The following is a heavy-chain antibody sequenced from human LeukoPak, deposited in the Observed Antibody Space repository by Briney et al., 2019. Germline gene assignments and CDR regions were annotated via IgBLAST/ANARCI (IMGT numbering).Heavy chain of an antibody. J-gene: IGHJ4*02. V-gene: IGHV3-23*01. CDR1: GFTFSRHG. CDR2: ISPGGDIT. CDR3: AKNPCTNGVCYRVRFDY. D-gene: IGHD2-8*01. Sequence: PGGSLRLSCVASGFTFSRHGLNWVRQAPGKGLEWVSGISPGGDITYYADSVKGRFTISRDNSKHTLYLQMNSLRAEDTAVYYCAKNPCTNGVCYRVRFDYWGQGTLVTVSS.